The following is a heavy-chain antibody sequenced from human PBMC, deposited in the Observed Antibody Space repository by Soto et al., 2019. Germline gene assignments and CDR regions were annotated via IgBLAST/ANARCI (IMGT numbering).Heavy chain of an antibody. CDR1: GYTFTSYG. D-gene: IGHD3-10*01. J-gene: IGHJ6*02. CDR3: ARVGGYYGSGSPYYYYYGMDV. Sequence: ASVKVSCKASGYTFTSYGISWVRQAPGQGLEWMGWISAYNGNTNYAQKLQGRVTMTTDTSTSTAYMELRSLRSDDTAVYYCARVGGYYGSGSPYYYYYGMDVWGQGTTVTVSS. V-gene: IGHV1-18*01. CDR2: ISAYNGNT.